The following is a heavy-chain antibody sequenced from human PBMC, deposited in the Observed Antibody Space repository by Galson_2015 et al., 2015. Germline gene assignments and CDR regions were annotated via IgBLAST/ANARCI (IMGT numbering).Heavy chain of an antibody. Sequence: SLRLSCAASGFIFDDYGMSWVRQAPGKGLEWVSGINWNGGSTGYADSVKGRFTISRDNAKNSLYLQMNSLRAEDTALYHCARGPSGEYAFDIWGQGTMVTVSS. CDR3: ARGPSGEYAFDI. CDR1: GFIFDDYG. V-gene: IGHV3-20*01. D-gene: IGHD3-10*01. J-gene: IGHJ3*02. CDR2: INWNGGST.